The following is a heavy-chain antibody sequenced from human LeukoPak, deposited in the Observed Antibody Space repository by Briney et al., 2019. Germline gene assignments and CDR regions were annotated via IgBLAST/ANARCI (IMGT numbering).Heavy chain of an antibody. V-gene: IGHV4-31*03. CDR3: ARESSGWYLYYFDY. Sequence: SETLSLTCTVSGGSLSSGGYYWRWIRQHPGRGLEWIGYIYYSGSTYYNPSLKSRVTISVDTSKNQFSLKLSSVTAADTAVYYCARESSGWYLYYFDYWGQGTLVTVSS. D-gene: IGHD6-19*01. J-gene: IGHJ4*02. CDR1: GGSLSSGGYY. CDR2: IYYSGST.